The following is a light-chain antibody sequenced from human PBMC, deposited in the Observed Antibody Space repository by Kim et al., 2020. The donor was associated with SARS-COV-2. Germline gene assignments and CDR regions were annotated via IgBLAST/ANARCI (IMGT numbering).Light chain of an antibody. CDR3: SSYTSNGTYV. Sequence: QSALTQPASVSGSPGQSITISCTGTSSDIGNYNYVSWYQQHPGKAPKFMIYDVNKRPSGISPRFSGSKSGNTAYLTISGLQAEDEADYYCSSYTSNGTYVFGSGTKVTVL. CDR2: DVN. J-gene: IGLJ1*01. V-gene: IGLV2-14*01. CDR1: SSDIGNYNY.